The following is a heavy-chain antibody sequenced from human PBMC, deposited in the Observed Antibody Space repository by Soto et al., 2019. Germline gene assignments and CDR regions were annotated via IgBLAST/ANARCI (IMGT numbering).Heavy chain of an antibody. Sequence: QVQLVQSGAEVKKPGSSVKVSCRTSGGTFSNYAISWVRQAPGQGLEWMGGIVPIVGTATYAQKFQGRVTITADESTSTAYMELSSLRSDDTAVYYCASPTGKLDYWGQGTLVTVSS. V-gene: IGHV1-69*01. CDR2: IVPIVGTA. CDR3: ASPTGKLDY. J-gene: IGHJ4*02. D-gene: IGHD2-8*02. CDR1: GGTFSNYA.